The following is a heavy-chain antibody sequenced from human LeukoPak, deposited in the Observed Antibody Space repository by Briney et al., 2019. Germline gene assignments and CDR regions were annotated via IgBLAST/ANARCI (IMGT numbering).Heavy chain of an antibody. J-gene: IGHJ5*02. CDR3: AKDAHDIVVPAAIGNWFDP. D-gene: IGHD2-2*01. CDR2: ISYDGSNK. V-gene: IGHV3-30*18. CDR1: GFTFSSYG. Sequence: GGSLRLSCAASGFTFSSYGMHWVRQAPGKGLEWVAVISYDGSNKYYADSVKGRFTISRDNSKNTLYLQTNSLRAEDTAVYYCAKDAHDIVVPAAIGNWFDPWGQGTLVTVSS.